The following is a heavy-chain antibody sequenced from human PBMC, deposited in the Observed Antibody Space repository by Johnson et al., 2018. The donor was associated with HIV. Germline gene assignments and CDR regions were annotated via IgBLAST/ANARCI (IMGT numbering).Heavy chain of an antibody. V-gene: IGHV3-15*01. CDR1: GFTFSNAW. Sequence: VQLVESGGGLPKPGGSLRLSCAASGFTFSNAWMNWVRQAPRKGLEWVGRLKSKTDGGTTDYAAPVKGRFIISRDDSKNTLNLQMNSLKSEDTAVYYCTTDRVGSGSHDAFDIWGQGTMVTVSS. CDR2: LKSKTDGGTT. D-gene: IGHD1-26*01. J-gene: IGHJ3*02. CDR3: TTDRVGSGSHDAFDI.